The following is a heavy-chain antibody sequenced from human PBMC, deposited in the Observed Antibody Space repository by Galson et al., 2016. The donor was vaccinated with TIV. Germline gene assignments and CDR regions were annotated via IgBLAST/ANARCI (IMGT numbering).Heavy chain of an antibody. V-gene: IGHV1-69*04. Sequence: SVKVSCKASGGTFSSYDISWLRQIPGQGFEWMGRINPAVGLIKYAERFQGRFTVTAAYMELSSLRSEDTAVYYCSSASHLVPTVHHYWGQGTLVTVSS. J-gene: IGHJ4*02. CDR2: INPAVGLI. CDR3: SSASHLVPTVHHY. CDR1: GGTFSSYD. D-gene: IGHD3-3*02.